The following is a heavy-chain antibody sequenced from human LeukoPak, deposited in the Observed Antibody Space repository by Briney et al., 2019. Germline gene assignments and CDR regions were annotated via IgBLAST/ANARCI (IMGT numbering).Heavy chain of an antibody. D-gene: IGHD1-26*01. V-gene: IGHV3-53*01. CDR2: IYSGGST. CDR3: ARFIPKGATRYFDY. CDR1: GFTFSNYW. Sequence: GGSLRLSCAASGFTFSNYWMSWVRQAPGKGLEWVSVIYSGGSTYYADSVKGRFTISRDNSKNTLYLQMNSLRAEDTAVYYCARFIPKGATRYFDYWGQGTLVTVSS. J-gene: IGHJ4*02.